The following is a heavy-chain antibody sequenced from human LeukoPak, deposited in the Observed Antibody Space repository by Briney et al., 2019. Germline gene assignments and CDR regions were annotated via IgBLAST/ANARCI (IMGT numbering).Heavy chain of an antibody. J-gene: IGHJ4*02. CDR2: ISSTSSTI. V-gene: IGHV3-48*02. CDR1: GFTFSTFS. CDR3: ARSGNYDC. Sequence: GGSLRLSCAASGFTFSTFSMSWVRQAPGKGLEWVSYISSTSSTIYYADSVKGRFTISRDNAKNSLYPQMNSLRDEDTAIYYCARSGNYDCWGQGTLVTVSS. D-gene: IGHD1-1*01.